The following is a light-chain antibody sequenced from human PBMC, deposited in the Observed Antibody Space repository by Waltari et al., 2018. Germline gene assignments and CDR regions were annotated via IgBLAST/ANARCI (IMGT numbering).Light chain of an antibody. CDR2: EVS. V-gene: IGLV2-14*01. J-gene: IGLJ2*01. Sequence: QSALTQPASVSESPGQSITIPCTGPSSDVGTHNYVPWYQQHPGKAPKLIIYEVSNRPSGVSNRFSGSKSGNTASLTISGLQAEDEADYYCSSYTTSTTPILFGGGTKLTVL. CDR1: SSDVGTHNY. CDR3: SSYTTSTTPIL.